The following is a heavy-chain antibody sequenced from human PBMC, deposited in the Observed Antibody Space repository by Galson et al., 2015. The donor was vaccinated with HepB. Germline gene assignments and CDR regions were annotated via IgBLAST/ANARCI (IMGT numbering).Heavy chain of an antibody. D-gene: IGHD2-2*02. J-gene: IGHJ6*02. CDR2: ISYDGSNK. CDR3: ARDGGDIVVVPAAISYYYGMDV. V-gene: IGHV3-30-3*01. Sequence: SLRLSCAASGFTFSSYAMHWVRQAPGKGLEWVAVISYDGSNKYYADSVKGRFTISRDNSKNTLYLQMNSLRAEDTAVYYCARDGGDIVVVPAAISYYYGMDVWGQGTTVTVSS. CDR1: GFTFSSYA.